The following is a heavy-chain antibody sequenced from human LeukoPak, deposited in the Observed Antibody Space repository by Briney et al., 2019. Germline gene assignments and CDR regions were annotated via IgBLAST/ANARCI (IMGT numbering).Heavy chain of an antibody. D-gene: IGHD3-10*01. V-gene: IGHV4-61*02. CDR2: IYTSGST. CDR1: GGSISGGTYY. Sequence: PSETLSLTCTVSGGSISGGTYYWSWIRQPAGKGLEWIGRIYTSGSTNYNPSLKSRVTISVDTSKNQFSLKLSSVTAADTAVYYCARLTMVRGVIYGTDWYFDLWGRGTLVTVSS. J-gene: IGHJ2*01. CDR3: ARLTMVRGVIYGTDWYFDL.